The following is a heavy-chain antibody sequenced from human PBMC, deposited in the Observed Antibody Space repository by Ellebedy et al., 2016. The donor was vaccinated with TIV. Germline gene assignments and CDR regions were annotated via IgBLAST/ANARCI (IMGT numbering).Heavy chain of an antibody. CDR2: INHSGST. Sequence: MPSETLSLTCAVYGGSFSGYYWSWIRQPPGKGLEWIGEINHSGSTNYNPSLKSRVTISVDTSKNQFSLKLSSVTAADTAVYYCVRLGSDAFTYYFDYWGQGTLVTVSS. D-gene: IGHD2-15*01. CDR3: VRLGSDAFTYYFDY. J-gene: IGHJ4*02. V-gene: IGHV4-34*01. CDR1: GGSFSGYY.